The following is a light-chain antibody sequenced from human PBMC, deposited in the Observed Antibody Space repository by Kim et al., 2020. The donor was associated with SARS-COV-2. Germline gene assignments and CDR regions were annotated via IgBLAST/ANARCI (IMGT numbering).Light chain of an antibody. CDR3: QQYDSLPLT. V-gene: IGKV1-33*01. J-gene: IGKJ3*01. Sequence: ASVGDRVTITCQASQDVDNFLNWYQQKPGKAPKLLIFDASTLETGVPSRFSGSGSGTDFAFTISSLQPEDIATYFCQQYDSLPLTFGPGTKVDIK. CDR1: QDVDNF. CDR2: DAS.